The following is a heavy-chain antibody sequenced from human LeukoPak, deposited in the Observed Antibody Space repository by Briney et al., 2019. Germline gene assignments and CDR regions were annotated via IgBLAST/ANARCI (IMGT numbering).Heavy chain of an antibody. J-gene: IGHJ5*02. Sequence: PGGSLRLSCAASGFTFSSYAMSWVRQAPGKGLEWVSAISGSGGSTYYADSVKGRFTISRDNPKNTLYLQMNSLRAEDTAVYYCASSTYYYGSGSYYNPNWFDPWGQGTLVTVSS. D-gene: IGHD3-10*01. CDR1: GFTFSSYA. V-gene: IGHV3-23*01. CDR3: ASSTYYYGSGSYYNPNWFDP. CDR2: ISGSGGST.